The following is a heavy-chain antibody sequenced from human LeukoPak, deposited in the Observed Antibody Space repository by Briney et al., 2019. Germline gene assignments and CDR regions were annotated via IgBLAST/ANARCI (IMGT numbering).Heavy chain of an antibody. Sequence: SETLSLTCTVSGASITSSSYYWGWIRQPPGKGLEWIGSNYYSGNTYHNPSLKSRVTISVDTSKKQFSLRLSSVTAADTAVYYCARQLLIFDSSAFDFWGQGTLVTVSS. CDR1: GASITSSSYY. CDR3: ARQLLIFDSSAFDF. V-gene: IGHV4-39*01. CDR2: NYYSGNT. J-gene: IGHJ4*02. D-gene: IGHD3-22*01.